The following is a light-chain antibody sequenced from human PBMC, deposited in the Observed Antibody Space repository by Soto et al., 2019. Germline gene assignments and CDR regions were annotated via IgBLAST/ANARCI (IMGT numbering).Light chain of an antibody. J-gene: IGKJ1*01. CDR1: QSLTTW. CDR3: QHYNSYSEA. CDR2: DAS. Sequence: DIQMSQSPSTRSASVGDRVTITCRASQSLTTWLAWYQQKPGNAPKVLIYDASSLESGVPSRFSGSGSGTEFTLTISSLQPDDFATYYCQHYNSYSEAFGQGTKV. V-gene: IGKV1-5*01.